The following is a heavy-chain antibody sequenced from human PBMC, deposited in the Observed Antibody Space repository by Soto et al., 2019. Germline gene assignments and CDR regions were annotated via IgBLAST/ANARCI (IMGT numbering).Heavy chain of an antibody. Sequence: GGSLRLSCAASGFTFSSYAMSWVRQAPGKGLEWVSAISGSGGSTYYADSVKGRFTISRDNSKNTLYLQMNSLRAEDTAVYYCAQIGGIDFWSGPADFNELNPWDVWGKGTTVTVSS. D-gene: IGHD3-3*01. CDR2: ISGSGGST. CDR1: GFTFSSYA. CDR3: AQIGGIDFWSGPADFNELNPWDV. J-gene: IGHJ6*04. V-gene: IGHV3-23*01.